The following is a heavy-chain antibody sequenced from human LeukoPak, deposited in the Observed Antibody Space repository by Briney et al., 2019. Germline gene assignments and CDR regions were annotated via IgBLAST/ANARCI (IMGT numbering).Heavy chain of an antibody. CDR3: TTTELVYYYDSSGYEFDY. CDR1: GFTFSSYW. D-gene: IGHD3-22*01. CDR2: IKSKTDGGTT. Sequence: PGGSLRLSCAASGFTFSSYWMSWVRQAPGKGLEWVGRIKSKTDGGTTDYAAPVKGRFTISRDDSKNTLYLQMNSLKTEDTAVYYCTTTELVYYYDSSGYEFDYWGQGTLVTVSS. J-gene: IGHJ4*02. V-gene: IGHV3-15*01.